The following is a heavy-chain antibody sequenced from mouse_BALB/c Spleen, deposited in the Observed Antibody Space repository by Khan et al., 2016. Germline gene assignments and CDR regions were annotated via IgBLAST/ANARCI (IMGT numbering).Heavy chain of an antibody. CDR1: GYSITSDYA. J-gene: IGHJ3*01. D-gene: IGHD1-1*01. Sequence: EVQLQESGPGLVKPSQSLSLTCTVTGYSITSDYAWNWIRQFPGNKLEWMGYISYSGSTSYNPSLKSRISITRETSKHQFFLQLNSVTTEDTATXYCASGSSPFAYWGQETLVTVSA. V-gene: IGHV3-2*02. CDR3: ASGSSPFAY. CDR2: ISYSGST.